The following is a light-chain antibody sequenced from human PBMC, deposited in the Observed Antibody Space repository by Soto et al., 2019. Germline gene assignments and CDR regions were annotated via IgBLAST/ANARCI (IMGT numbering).Light chain of an antibody. J-gene: IGKJ1*01. CDR1: QSVSSN. V-gene: IGKV3-15*01. CDR3: QQYDSHWT. CDR2: GAS. Sequence: EIWMTQSPATLSVSPGERATLSCRASQSVSSNLAWYQQKPGQAPRLLIYGASTRATGIPARFSGSGSGTEFTLTISSLKPDDFATYYCQQYDSHWTFGQGTKVDIK.